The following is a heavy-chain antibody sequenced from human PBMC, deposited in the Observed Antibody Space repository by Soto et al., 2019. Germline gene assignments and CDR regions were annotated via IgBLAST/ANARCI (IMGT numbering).Heavy chain of an antibody. V-gene: IGHV4-39*01. CDR2: IYSSENT. CDR3: ARLNGYCISTNCHGYYGMDV. Sequence: QLQLQESGPGLVKPSETLSLTCTVSGDSVSPNSYSWGWIRQSPGKGLEWIGTIYSSENTYYNPSLLSRVTISVDTSKNEFSLRLSSVTAADTAVYYCARLNGYCISTNCHGYYGMDVWGQGTTVTVSS. CDR1: GDSVSPNSYS. D-gene: IGHD2-2*03. J-gene: IGHJ6*02.